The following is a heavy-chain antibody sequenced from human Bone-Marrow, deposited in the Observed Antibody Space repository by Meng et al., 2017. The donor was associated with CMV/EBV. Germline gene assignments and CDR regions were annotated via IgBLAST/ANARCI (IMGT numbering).Heavy chain of an antibody. V-gene: IGHV3-9*01. CDR3: LKDLQPGGMDV. Sequence: GGSLRLSCVVSGINFEYHGMHWVRQVPGKGLEWVSGIILQTGRTGYADSVRGRFTISRDTAQNSLYLQMNSLRTEDTALYYCLKDLQPGGMDVWGQGTTVTVSS. CDR1: GINFEYHG. D-gene: IGHD5-18*01. CDR2: IILQTGRT. J-gene: IGHJ6*02.